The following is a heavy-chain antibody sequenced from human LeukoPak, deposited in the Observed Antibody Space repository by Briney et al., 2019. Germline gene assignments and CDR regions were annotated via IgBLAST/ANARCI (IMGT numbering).Heavy chain of an antibody. D-gene: IGHD6-19*01. CDR1: GFPFNNYW. CDR3: ARAGASGWYAAGRFDP. CDR2: INTDGRTT. J-gene: IGHJ5*02. V-gene: IGHV3-74*01. Sequence: GGSLKLSCAASGFPFNNYWMHWVRQAPGKGQVWVSSINTDGRTTRYAASVQGRFTISRDNAKNTLPLQMNSLRDDDTAVYYCARAGASGWYAAGRFDPWGQGTLVTVSS.